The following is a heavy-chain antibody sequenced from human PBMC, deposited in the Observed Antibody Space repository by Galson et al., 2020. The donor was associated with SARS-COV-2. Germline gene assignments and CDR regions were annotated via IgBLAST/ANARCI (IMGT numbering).Heavy chain of an antibody. D-gene: IGHD6-19*01. J-gene: IGHJ3*02. CDR2: IYYSGST. V-gene: IGHV4-39*01. CDR1: GGSISSSSYY. Sequence: SETLSLTCTVSGGSISSSSYYWGWIRQPPGKGLEWIGSIYYSGSTYYNPSLRSRVTISVDASKNQFSLKLSSVTAADTAVYYCARQRRQWLVTYPRDAFDIWGQGTMVTVSS. CDR3: ARQRRQWLVTYPRDAFDI.